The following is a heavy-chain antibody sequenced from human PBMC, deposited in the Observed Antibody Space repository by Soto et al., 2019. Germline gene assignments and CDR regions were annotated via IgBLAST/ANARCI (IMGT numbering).Heavy chain of an antibody. CDR3: ARDGPKYYDILPGPGLGAFDI. CDR1: GGTFSSYA. V-gene: IGHV1-69*01. J-gene: IGHJ3*02. Sequence: QVQLVQSGAEVKKPGSSVKVSCKASGGTFSSYAISWVRQAPGQGLEWMGGIIPIFGTANYAQKFQGRVTITADESTSTAYMELSSLTSEDTAVYYCARDGPKYYDILPGPGLGAFDIWGQGTMVTVSS. CDR2: IIPIFGTA. D-gene: IGHD3-9*01.